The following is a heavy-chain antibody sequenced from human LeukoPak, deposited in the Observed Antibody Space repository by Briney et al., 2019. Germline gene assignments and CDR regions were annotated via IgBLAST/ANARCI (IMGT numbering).Heavy chain of an antibody. J-gene: IGHJ4*02. CDR2: ISSRSNYI. Sequence: PGGSLRPSCAASGLTFSGYSMNWVRQAPGKGLEWVSSISSRSNYIYYADSVKGRFTISRDNAKNSLYLQMNSLRAEDTGVYYCARDGYYTSGRNPYFDYWGQGTLVTVSS. D-gene: IGHD3-10*01. V-gene: IGHV3-21*01. CDR1: GLTFSGYS. CDR3: ARDGYYTSGRNPYFDY.